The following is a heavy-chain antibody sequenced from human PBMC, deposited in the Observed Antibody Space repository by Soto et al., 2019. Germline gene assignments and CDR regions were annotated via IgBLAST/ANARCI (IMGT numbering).Heavy chain of an antibody. CDR1: GYTFTAYS. J-gene: IGHJ4*02. V-gene: IGHV1-2*02. D-gene: IGHD6-19*01. Sequence: ASVKVSCKASGYTFTAYSMHWVRQAPGQGLEWVGWFNPNSGDTIYAQKFQGRVTLTRDTSIGTAYMELYSLASDDTAVYYCAREASAVISLDYWGQGTLVTVSS. CDR2: FNPNSGDT. CDR3: AREASAVISLDY.